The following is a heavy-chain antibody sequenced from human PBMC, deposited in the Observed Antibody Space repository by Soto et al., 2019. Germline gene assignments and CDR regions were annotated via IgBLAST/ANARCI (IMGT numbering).Heavy chain of an antibody. V-gene: IGHV3-21*01. Sequence: GGSLRLSCAASGFTFSSYSMNWVRQAPGKGLEWVSSISSSSSYIYYADSVKGRFTISRDNAKNSLYLQMNSLRAEDTAVYYCARWKEDYYDSSGYFPWDYWGQGTLVTVS. J-gene: IGHJ4*02. D-gene: IGHD3-22*01. CDR1: GFTFSSYS. CDR3: ARWKEDYYDSSGYFPWDY. CDR2: ISSSSSYI.